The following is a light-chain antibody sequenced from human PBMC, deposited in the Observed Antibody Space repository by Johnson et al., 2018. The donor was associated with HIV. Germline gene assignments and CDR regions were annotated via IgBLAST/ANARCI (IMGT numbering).Light chain of an antibody. CDR1: SFNIGNNY. CDR2: DNN. J-gene: IGLJ1*01. CDR3: GTWDSRLNVYL. Sequence: QSVLTQPPSVSAAPGQKVTISCSGSSFNIGNNYVSWYQQVPGTAPKLLIYDNNQRPSGIPDRFSGSKSGTSATLGISGLQTGDEADYYCGTWDSRLNVYLFGTGTKVTVL. V-gene: IGLV1-51*01.